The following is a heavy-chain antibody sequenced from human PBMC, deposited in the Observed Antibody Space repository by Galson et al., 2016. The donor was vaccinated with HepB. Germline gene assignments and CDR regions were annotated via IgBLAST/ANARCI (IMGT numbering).Heavy chain of an antibody. CDR3: ARVRAYSRGWSAWDYYGMDV. CDR2: ISRSGSTI. CDR1: GFTFSSYT. Sequence: SLRLSCAASGFTFSSYTMNWVRQAPGKGLEWVSYISRSGSTIYYADSVKGRFTISRDNAKNSLYLEMNSLRAEDTAVYYCARVRAYSRGWSAWDYYGMDVWGPGTTVTVSS. V-gene: IGHV3-48*01. J-gene: IGHJ6*02. D-gene: IGHD6-19*01.